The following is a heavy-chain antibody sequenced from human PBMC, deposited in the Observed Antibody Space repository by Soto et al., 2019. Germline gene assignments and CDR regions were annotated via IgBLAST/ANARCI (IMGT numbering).Heavy chain of an antibody. D-gene: IGHD1-26*01. CDR3: AREGAVVGSQGPLDY. Sequence: EVQLVESGGDLVQPGGSLRLSCAASGFNFNTYWMTWVRQAPGKGLEWVANIKKDGSEKYYVDSVKGRFTISRDNAKNSLYLQMNSLRDEDTAVYYCAREGAVVGSQGPLDYWGQGTLVTVSS. J-gene: IGHJ4*02. CDR1: GFNFNTYW. V-gene: IGHV3-7*01. CDR2: IKKDGSEK.